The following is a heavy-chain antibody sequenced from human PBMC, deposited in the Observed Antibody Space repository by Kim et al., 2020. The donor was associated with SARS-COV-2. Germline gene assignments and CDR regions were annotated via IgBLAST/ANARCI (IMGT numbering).Heavy chain of an antibody. CDR3: ARRGLSVTTFWLGWDY. Sequence: GESLKISCKGSGYSFTSYRIGWVRQMPGKGLEWMGIIYPGDSDTRYSPSFQGQVTISADKSISTAYLQWSSLKASDTAMYYCARRGLSVTTFWLGWDYWSQGTLVTVSS. CDR1: GYSFTSYR. V-gene: IGHV5-51*01. CDR2: IYPGDSDT. J-gene: IGHJ4*02. D-gene: IGHD4-17*01.